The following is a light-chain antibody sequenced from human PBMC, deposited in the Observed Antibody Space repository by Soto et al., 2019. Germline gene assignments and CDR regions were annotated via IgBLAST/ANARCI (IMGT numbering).Light chain of an antibody. CDR2: GPS. Sequence: EIVLTQSPGTGSFAPGERATLSCMASQSVSSNYLAWYQQKPGQAPRLLIYGPSSRATGIPDRFSGSGSGTDFTLTIRRLEPEDFAVYYCQQYGSSYPWTFGQGTKVDIK. CDR1: QSVSSNY. V-gene: IGKV3-20*01. J-gene: IGKJ1*01. CDR3: QQYGSSYPWT.